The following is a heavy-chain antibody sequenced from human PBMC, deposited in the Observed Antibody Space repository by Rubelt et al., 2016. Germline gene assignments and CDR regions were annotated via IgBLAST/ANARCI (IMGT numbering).Heavy chain of an antibody. CDR1: GGSLNSYY. J-gene: IGHJ2*01. D-gene: IGHD7-27*01. CDR3: ASPSTGVLNWYFDL. Sequence: QVQLQESGPGLVKPSETLSLPCTVSGGSLNSYYWSWIRQPPGKGLEWIGYFYYSGNTYYNPSLKTRVPMSVDTSKNQLSLMLSAVTAADTAVYYWASPSTGVLNWYFDLWGRGTLVTVSS. CDR2: FYYSGNT. V-gene: IGHV4-59*01.